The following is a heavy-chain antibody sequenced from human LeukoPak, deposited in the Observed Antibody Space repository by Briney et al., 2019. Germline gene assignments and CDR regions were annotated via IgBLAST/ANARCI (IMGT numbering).Heavy chain of an antibody. Sequence: SQTLSLTCAISGDSVSSNSAAWNWIRQSPSRGLEWLGRTYHRSKRYNDYALSVKSRISVNPDTPKNQFSLQLNSVTPEDTAVYYCARSGSYNFDYWGQGTLVTVSS. CDR2: TYHRSKRYN. J-gene: IGHJ4*02. V-gene: IGHV6-1*01. D-gene: IGHD1-26*01. CDR1: GDSVSSNSAA. CDR3: ARSGSYNFDY.